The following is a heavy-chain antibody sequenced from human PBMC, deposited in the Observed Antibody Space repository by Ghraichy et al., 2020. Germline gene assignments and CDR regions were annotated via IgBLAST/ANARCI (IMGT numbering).Heavy chain of an antibody. D-gene: IGHD4-17*01. J-gene: IGHJ6*02. Sequence: SVKVSCKASGGTFSSYAISWVRQAPGQGLEWMGGIIPIFGTANYAQKFQGRVTITADESTSTAYMELSSLRSEDTAVYYCARDPDYGDCGVGGCPPRGMDVWGQGTTVTVSS. CDR2: IIPIFGTA. CDR1: GGTFSSYA. CDR3: ARDPDYGDCGVGGCPPRGMDV. V-gene: IGHV1-69*13.